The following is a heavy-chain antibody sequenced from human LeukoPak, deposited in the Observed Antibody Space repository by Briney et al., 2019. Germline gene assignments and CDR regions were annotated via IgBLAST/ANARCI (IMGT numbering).Heavy chain of an antibody. D-gene: IGHD5-12*01. CDR3: ARGPSGYHNT. CDR2: INPNSGGT. CDR1: GYTFTGYF. Sequence: ASVKVSCKASGYTFTGYFFHWVRQAPGQGLEWMGWINPNSGGTNYAQKFQGRVTMTRDTSISTAYMELSRLRSDDTAVYYCARGPSGYHNTGGQGTLVTVSS. V-gene: IGHV1-2*02. J-gene: IGHJ4*02.